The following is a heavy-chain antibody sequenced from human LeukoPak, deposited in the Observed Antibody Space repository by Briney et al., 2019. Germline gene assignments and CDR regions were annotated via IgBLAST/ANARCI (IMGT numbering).Heavy chain of an antibody. CDR2: IIPIFGTT. V-gene: IGHV1-69*13. CDR1: GGTFSSYA. D-gene: IGHD5-18*01. Sequence: SVKVSCKASGGTFSSYAISWVRQAPGQGLEWMGGIIPIFGTTNYAQKFQGRVTITADESTSTAYMELSSLRSEDTAVYYCARDVRLSTAMVIWFDPWGQGTLVTVSS. CDR3: ARDVRLSTAMVIWFDP. J-gene: IGHJ5*02.